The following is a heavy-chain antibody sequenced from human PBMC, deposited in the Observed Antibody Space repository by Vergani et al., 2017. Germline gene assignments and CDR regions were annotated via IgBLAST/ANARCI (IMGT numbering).Heavy chain of an antibody. CDR1: GGTFSSYA. Sequence: QVQLVQSGAAVKKPGSSVKVSCKASGGTFSSYAISWVRQAPGQGLEWMGGIIPIFGTANYAQKVQGRVTITADESTRTAYMELRSLRSEDTVVYYYARGDSSSFSIGGLYAFDIWGQGTMVTVSS. V-gene: IGHV1-69*01. J-gene: IGHJ3*02. CDR2: IIPIFGTA. CDR3: ARGDSSSFSIGGLYAFDI. D-gene: IGHD6-13*01.